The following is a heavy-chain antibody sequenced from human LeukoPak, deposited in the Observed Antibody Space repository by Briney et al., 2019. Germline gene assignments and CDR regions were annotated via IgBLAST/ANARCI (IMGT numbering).Heavy chain of an antibody. V-gene: IGHV3-30*04. CDR2: IAYDGSQV. CDR1: GFTFNNYP. J-gene: IGHJ4*02. CDR3: ARDPQGGFPDFFDF. D-gene: IGHD3-16*01. Sequence: GRSLRLSCAASGFTFNNYPMHWIRQAPGKGLEWVAVIAYDGSQVYYADPVKGRFTISRDDSRNTLSLQMNSLRPEDTAVYYCARDPQGGFPDFFDFWGQGTLVTVSS.